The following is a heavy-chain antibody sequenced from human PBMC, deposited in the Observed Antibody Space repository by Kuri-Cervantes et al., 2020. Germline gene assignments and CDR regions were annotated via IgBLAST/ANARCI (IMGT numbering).Heavy chain of an antibody. CDR3: ARDWSGYGDEMGYFDY. CDR2: IYHSGST. CDR1: GGSISSSNW. V-gene: IGHV4-4*02. D-gene: IGHD4-17*01. J-gene: IGHJ4*02. Sequence: SETLSLTCAVSGGSISSSNWWSWVRLPPGKGLEWIGEIYHSGSTNYNPSLKSRVTISVDTSKNQFSLKLSSVTAADTAVYYCARDWSGYGDEMGYFDYWGQGTLVTVSS.